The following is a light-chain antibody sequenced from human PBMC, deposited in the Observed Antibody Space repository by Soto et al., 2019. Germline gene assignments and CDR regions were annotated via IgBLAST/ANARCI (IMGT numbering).Light chain of an antibody. V-gene: IGLV2-14*01. J-gene: IGLJ1*01. CDR1: SSDIGAYNY. CDR3: TAFSANRVYL. CDR2: EVH. Sequence: QSSLTQPASVSGSPGQSITISCTGTSSDIGAYNYVSWYQHHPGKAPKLMIYEVHNRSPGISGRFSASKSGLTASLTISGLQAEDEADYYCTAFSANRVYLFGPGTKVTVL.